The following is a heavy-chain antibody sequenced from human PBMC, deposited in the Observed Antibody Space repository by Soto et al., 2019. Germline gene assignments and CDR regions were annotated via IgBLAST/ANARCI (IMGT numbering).Heavy chain of an antibody. V-gene: IGHV4-61*01. CDR2: IYFSETT. D-gene: IGHD2-2*01. CDR3: ARATDEFLAASSRFDP. Sequence: SETLSLTCIVSGASVNNPSYFWTWIRQPPGKRPEWLGYIYFSETTDYHPPLKSRVTISIDTSKNQFSLKLTSVTAADTGVYYCARATDEFLAASSRFDPWGPGTPVTVSS. CDR1: GASVNNPSYF. J-gene: IGHJ5*02.